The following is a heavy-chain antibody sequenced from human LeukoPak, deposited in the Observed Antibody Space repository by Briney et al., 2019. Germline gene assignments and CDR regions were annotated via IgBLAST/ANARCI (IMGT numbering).Heavy chain of an antibody. CDR2: ISSSSSYI. CDR3: ARDDPGSYGGYPH. Sequence: AGGSLRLYCAASGFTFSSYSMNWVRQAPGKGLEWVSSISSSSSYIYYADSVKGRFTISRDNAKNSLYLQMNSLRAEDTAVYYCARDDPGSYGGYPHWGQGTLVTVSS. CDR1: GFTFSSYS. J-gene: IGHJ4*02. V-gene: IGHV3-21*01. D-gene: IGHD4-17*01.